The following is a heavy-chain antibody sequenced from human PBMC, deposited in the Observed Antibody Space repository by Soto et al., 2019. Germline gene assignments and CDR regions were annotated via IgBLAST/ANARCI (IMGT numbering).Heavy chain of an antibody. CDR1: GDYIHVGGYY. V-gene: IGHV4-30-4*01. Sequence: SETLSLTCSVSGDYIHVGGYYWTWIRQRPGKGLEWMGYIYYTGKTYYNPSLESRLTMSVDRSKNQFSLRLASVTAADTAVYFCGRDLTSNANCIDPWGQGTLVTVSS. D-gene: IGHD2-2*01. CDR3: GRDLTSNANCIDP. CDR2: IYYTGKT. J-gene: IGHJ5*02.